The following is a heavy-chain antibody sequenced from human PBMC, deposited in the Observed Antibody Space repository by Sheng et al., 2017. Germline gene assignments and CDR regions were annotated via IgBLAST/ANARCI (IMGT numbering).Heavy chain of an antibody. D-gene: IGHD3-16*01. CDR1: GGSFSGYY. J-gene: IGHJ4*02. Sequence: QVQLQQWGAGLLKPSETLSLSCAVYGGSFSGYYWSWIRQPPGKGLEWIGEINHSGSTNYNPSLKSRVTISVDTSKNQFSLELSSVTAADTAKYYCARASDGANNRLIDYWGQGTLVTVSS. V-gene: IGHV4-34*01. CDR2: INHSGST. CDR3: ARASDGANNRLIDY.